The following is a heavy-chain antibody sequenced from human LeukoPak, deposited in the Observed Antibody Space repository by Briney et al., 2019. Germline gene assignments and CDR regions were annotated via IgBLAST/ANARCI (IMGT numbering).Heavy chain of an antibody. Sequence: GGSLRLSCAASEFTFSKYWMHWVRQAPGKGLVWVSRLNSDGTYTSYADSVKGRFTMSRDNAENTLYLQTNSLRAEDTAVYYCARGERGYSYGYGDYWGQGTLVTVSS. V-gene: IGHV3-74*01. J-gene: IGHJ4*02. CDR1: EFTFSKYW. D-gene: IGHD5-18*01. CDR2: LNSDGTYT. CDR3: ARGERGYSYGYGDY.